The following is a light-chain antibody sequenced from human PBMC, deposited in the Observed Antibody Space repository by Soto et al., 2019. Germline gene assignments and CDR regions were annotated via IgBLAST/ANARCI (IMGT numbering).Light chain of an antibody. J-gene: IGKJ4*01. V-gene: IGKV1-33*01. CDR3: QQYDNLPLT. Sequence: QMTHSPSSLSASVGERVTIPCQASQDISNYLNWYQQKPGKAPKLLIYDASNLETGVPSRFSGSGSGTDFTFTISSLQPEDIATYYCQQYDNLPLTFGGGTKVDIK. CDR2: DAS. CDR1: QDISNY.